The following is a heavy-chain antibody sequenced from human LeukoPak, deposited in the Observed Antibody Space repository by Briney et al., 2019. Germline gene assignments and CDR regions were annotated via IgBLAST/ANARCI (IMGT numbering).Heavy chain of an antibody. D-gene: IGHD3-22*01. CDR2: INHSGST. Sequence: SETLSLTCAVYGGSFSGYYWSWIRQPPGKGLEWIGEINHSGSTNYNPSLKSRVTISVDTSKNQFSLKLSSVTAADTAVYYCASTHYDSSGYYYAPGHLYYFDYWGQGTLVTVSS. V-gene: IGHV4-34*01. CDR1: GGSFSGYY. J-gene: IGHJ4*02. CDR3: ASTHYDSSGYYYAPGHLYYFDY.